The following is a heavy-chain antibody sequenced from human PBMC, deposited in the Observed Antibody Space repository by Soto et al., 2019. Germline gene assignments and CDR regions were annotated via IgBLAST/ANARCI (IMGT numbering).Heavy chain of an antibody. D-gene: IGHD3-9*01. J-gene: IGHJ4*02. Sequence: ASVKVSCKASGYTFTSYGISWVRQAPGQGLEWMGWISAYNGNTNYAQKLQGRVTMTTDTSTRTAYMELRSLRSDDTAVYSCARDQAYDILTGYYWDYWGQGTLVTVSS. V-gene: IGHV1-18*01. CDR1: GYTFTSYG. CDR3: ARDQAYDILTGYYWDY. CDR2: ISAYNGNT.